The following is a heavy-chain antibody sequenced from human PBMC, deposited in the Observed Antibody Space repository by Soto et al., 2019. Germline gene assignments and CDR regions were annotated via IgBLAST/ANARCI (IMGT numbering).Heavy chain of an antibody. CDR3: AREGGSGNFRYYAMDV. D-gene: IGHD3-10*01. CDR2: IIPIFGTA. J-gene: IGHJ6*04. V-gene: IGHV1-69*12. CDR1: GGTFSSYA. Sequence: QVQLVQSGAEVKKPGSSVKVSCKASGGTFSSYAISWVRQAPGHGLECMGGIIPIFGTAIYAQKFQGRVTITADESTSTAYMELSSLRSEDTAVYYCAREGGSGNFRYYAMDVWGKGTTVTVSS.